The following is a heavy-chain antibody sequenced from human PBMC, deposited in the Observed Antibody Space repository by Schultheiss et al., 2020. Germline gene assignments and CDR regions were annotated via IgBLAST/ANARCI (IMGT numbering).Heavy chain of an antibody. CDR2: IIPILGIA. V-gene: IGHV1-69*04. J-gene: IGHJ6*03. D-gene: IGHD3-3*01. Sequence: SVKVSCKASGVTFSSYTISWVRQAPGQGLEWMGRIIPILGIANYAQKFQGRVTITADKSTSTAYMELSSLRSEDTAVYYCARDLNNYDFWRVRYYYMDVWGKGTTVTVSS. CDR3: ARDLNNYDFWRVRYYYMDV. CDR1: GVTFSSYT.